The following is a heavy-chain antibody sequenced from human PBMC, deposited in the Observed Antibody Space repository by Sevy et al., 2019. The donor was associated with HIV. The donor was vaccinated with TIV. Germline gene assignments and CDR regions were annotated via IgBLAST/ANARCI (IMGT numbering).Heavy chain of an antibody. V-gene: IGHV4-59*01. CDR2: IYYSGNT. Sequence: SETLSLTCTVSGGSISSYFWIWIRQPPGKGLEWIGYIYYSGNTNYNPSLKSRVTISVDTSKNQFSLKLRSVTAADTAVYYCARDFKGGDGYRSNGMDVWGQGTTVTVSS. D-gene: IGHD5-18*01. CDR3: ARDFKGGDGYRSNGMDV. J-gene: IGHJ6*02. CDR1: GGSISSYF.